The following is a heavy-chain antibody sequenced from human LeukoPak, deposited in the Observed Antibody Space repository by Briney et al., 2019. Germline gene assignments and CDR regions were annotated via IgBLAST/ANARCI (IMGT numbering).Heavy chain of an antibody. V-gene: IGHV4-59*08. J-gene: IGHJ6*02. CDR2: IYYSGST. CDR3: ARLQRGYAIYYYGMDV. D-gene: IGHD5-12*01. CDR1: GGSISSYY. Sequence: SDTLSLTCTVSGGSISSYYWSWIRQPPGKGLEWIGYIYYSGSTNYNPSLKSRVTISVDTSKNQFSLKLSSVTAADTAVYYCARLQRGYAIYYYGMDVWGQGTTVTVSS.